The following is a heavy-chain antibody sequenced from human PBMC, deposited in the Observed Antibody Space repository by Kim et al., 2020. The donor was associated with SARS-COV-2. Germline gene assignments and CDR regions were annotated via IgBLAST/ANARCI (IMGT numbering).Heavy chain of an antibody. Sequence: SETLSLTCVVYGGSFSGYYWSWIRQPPGKGLEWIGEINHSGSTNYNPSLKSRVTISVDTSKNQFSLKLSSVTAADTAVYYCARELRYFDWLSYYNWFDPWGQGTLVTVSS. CDR1: GGSFSGYY. CDR2: INHSGST. J-gene: IGHJ5*02. CDR3: ARELRYFDWLSYYNWFDP. D-gene: IGHD3-9*01. V-gene: IGHV4-34*01.